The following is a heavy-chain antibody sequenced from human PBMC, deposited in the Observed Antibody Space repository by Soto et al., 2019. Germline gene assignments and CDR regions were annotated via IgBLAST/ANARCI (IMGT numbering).Heavy chain of an antibody. V-gene: IGHV4-39*01. Sequence: SETLSLTCTVSGGSFSSSTYYWGWVRQPPGKGLEWIGSFYYSASSYYNPSLKSRVTISVDTSKNHFSLNLSSVTAADSAVYYCARQAFRRGGYFYYAMDVWGQGTTVT. D-gene: IGHD3-3*02. J-gene: IGHJ6*02. CDR3: ARQAFRRGGYFYYAMDV. CDR1: GGSFSSSTYY. CDR2: FYYSASS.